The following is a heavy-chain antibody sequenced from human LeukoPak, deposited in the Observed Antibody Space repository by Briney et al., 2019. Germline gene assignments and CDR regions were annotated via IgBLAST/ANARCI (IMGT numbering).Heavy chain of an antibody. Sequence: GESLKISCKGSGYSFANYWIAWVRQMPGKGLEWMGIIYPADSDTKYSPSFQGQVTISADKSISTAHLQWSGLKASDTAMYYCARPNITSYYDSRGYDAFDVWGQGTMVTVSS. J-gene: IGHJ3*01. CDR2: IYPADSDT. CDR3: ARPNITSYYDSRGYDAFDV. V-gene: IGHV5-51*01. D-gene: IGHD3-22*01. CDR1: GYSFANYW.